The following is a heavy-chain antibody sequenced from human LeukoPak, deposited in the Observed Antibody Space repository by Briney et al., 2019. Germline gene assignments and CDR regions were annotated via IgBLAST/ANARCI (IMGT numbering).Heavy chain of an antibody. CDR1: GFTFSSYA. V-gene: IGHV3-64*01. CDR2: ISSNGGST. D-gene: IGHD2-21*02. CDR3: ARGHVVVTASDAFDI. Sequence: GGSLRLSCAASGFTFSSYAMHWVRQAPGKGLEYVSAISSNGGSTYYANSVKGRFTISRDNSKNSLYLQMNSLRAEDTAVYYCARGHVVVTASDAFDIWGQGTMVTVSS. J-gene: IGHJ3*02.